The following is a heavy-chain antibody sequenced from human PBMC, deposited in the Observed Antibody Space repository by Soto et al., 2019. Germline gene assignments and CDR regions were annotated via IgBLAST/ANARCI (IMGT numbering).Heavy chain of an antibody. CDR1: GYTFSIYW. CDR3: ARHLGKYTSGDH. D-gene: IGHD6-19*01. V-gene: IGHV5-10-1*01. CDR2: IDPTDSYT. J-gene: IGHJ4*02. Sequence: GESLKISCHGSGYTFSIYWITWVRQMPGKGLEWMGTIDPTDSYTNYSPSVQGHVTISVDKSITTAYLQWSSLKASDTAMYFCARHLGKYTSGDHWGQGTLVTVSS.